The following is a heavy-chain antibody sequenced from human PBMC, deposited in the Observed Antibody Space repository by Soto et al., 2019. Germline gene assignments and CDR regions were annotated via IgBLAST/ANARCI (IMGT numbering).Heavy chain of an antibody. Sequence: ASVKVSCKASGYTFTGYYMHWVRQAPGQGLEWMGWINPNSGGTNYAQKFQGWVTMTRDTSISTAYMELRSLRSDDTAVYYCARDRPGTPKRYYYGMDVWGQGTKVTGSS. CDR3: ARDRPGTPKRYYYGMDV. V-gene: IGHV1-2*04. CDR2: INPNSGGT. D-gene: IGHD1-7*01. J-gene: IGHJ6*02. CDR1: GYTFTGYY.